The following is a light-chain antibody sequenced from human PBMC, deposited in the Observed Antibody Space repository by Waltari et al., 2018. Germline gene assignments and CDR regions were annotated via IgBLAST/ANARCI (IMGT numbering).Light chain of an antibody. J-gene: IGLJ1*01. CDR3: QVWDSSSDHYV. V-gene: IGLV3-21*03. CDR2: EDS. Sequence: SYVLTQPPSVSVAPGKTARITCGGNNIGSKSVHWYQQKPGQAPVLVVYEDSERPSGIPERFSGSNAGNTATLTISRVEAGDEADYYCQVWDSSSDHYVFGTGTKVTVL. CDR1: NIGSKS.